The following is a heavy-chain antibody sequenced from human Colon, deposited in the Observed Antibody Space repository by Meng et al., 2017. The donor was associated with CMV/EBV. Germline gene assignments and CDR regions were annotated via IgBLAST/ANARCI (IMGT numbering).Heavy chain of an antibody. D-gene: IGHD6-19*01. J-gene: IGHJ6*02. V-gene: IGHV1-18*01. CDR2: INTYNRKT. CDR1: GYTFTSYG. Sequence: ASVKVSCKASGYTFTSYGISWVRQAPGQGLEWLGWINTYNRKTSYAQKVQGRVTLTADAATSTAYMELRGLRSDDTAVYYCARGVVVAALADGMDVWGQGTTVTVSS. CDR3: ARGVVVAALADGMDV.